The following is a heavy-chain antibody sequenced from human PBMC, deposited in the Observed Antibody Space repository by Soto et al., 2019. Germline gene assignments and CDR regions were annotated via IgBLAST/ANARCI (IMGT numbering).Heavy chain of an antibody. V-gene: IGHV1-58*01. CDR2: IVVGSGNT. Sequence: SVKVSCKASGFTFTSSAVQWVRQARGQRLEWIGWIVVGSGNTNYAQKFQERVTITRDMSTSTAYMELSSLRSEDTAVYYCARAYVVLVAAAKYRGAFDIWGQGTMVTVS. D-gene: IGHD2-15*01. CDR3: ARAYVVLVAAAKYRGAFDI. J-gene: IGHJ3*02. CDR1: GFTFTSSA.